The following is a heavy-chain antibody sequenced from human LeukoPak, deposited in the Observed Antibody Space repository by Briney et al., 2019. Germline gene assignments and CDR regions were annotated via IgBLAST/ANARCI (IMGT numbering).Heavy chain of an antibody. J-gene: IGHJ2*01. V-gene: IGHV1-46*01. CDR3: TRQWRSYWYFDL. Sequence: ASVKVSCKASGYTFTSYYMHWVPQAPGQGLEWMGIINPSGGSINYAQKFQGRVTVTRDTSTSTVYMELSSLRSEDTAVYYCTRQWRSYWYFDLWAAAPWSLSPQ. CDR2: INPSGGSI. D-gene: IGHD2-8*01. CDR1: GYTFTSYY.